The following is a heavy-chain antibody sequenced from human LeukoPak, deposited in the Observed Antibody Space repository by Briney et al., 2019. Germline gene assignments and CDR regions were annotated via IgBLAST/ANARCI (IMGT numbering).Heavy chain of an antibody. J-gene: IGHJ4*02. CDR2: IYYSGST. D-gene: IGHD6-6*01. CDR3: ARGEGGSSSFDY. CDR1: GVSISSYY. V-gene: IGHV4-59*01. Sequence: SETLSLTCTVSGVSISSYYWSWIRQPPGKGLEWIGYIYYSGSTNYNPSLKSRVTISVDTSKNQFSLKLSSVTAADTAVYYCARGEGGSSSFDYWGQGTLVTVSS.